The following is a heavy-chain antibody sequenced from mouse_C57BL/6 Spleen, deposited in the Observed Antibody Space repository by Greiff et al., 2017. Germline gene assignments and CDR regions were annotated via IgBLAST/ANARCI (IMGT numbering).Heavy chain of an antibody. D-gene: IGHD2-4*01. CDR2: INPSTGGT. J-gene: IGHJ3*01. CDR1: GYSFTGYY. Sequence: VQLQQSGPELVKPGASVKISCKASGYSFTGYYMNWVKQSPEQSLEWIGEINPSTGGTTYNQKFKAKATLTVDKSSSTAYMQLKSLTSEDSAVYYGARDVYYDYDGWAYWGQGTLVTVSA. V-gene: IGHV1-42*01. CDR3: ARDVYYDYDGWAY.